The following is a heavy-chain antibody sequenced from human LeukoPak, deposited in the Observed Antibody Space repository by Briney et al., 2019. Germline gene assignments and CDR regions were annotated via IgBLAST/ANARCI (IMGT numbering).Heavy chain of an antibody. D-gene: IGHD3-22*01. V-gene: IGHV3-23*01. CDR1: GFTFSSYE. CDR3: AKEKTMIVLIDY. J-gene: IGHJ4*02. CDR2: ISGSGGST. Sequence: GGSLRLSCAASGFTFSSYEMNWVRQAPGKGLEWVSAISGSGGSTYYADSVKGRFTISRDNSKNTLYLQMNSLRAEDTAVYYCAKEKTMIVLIDYWGQGTLVTVSS.